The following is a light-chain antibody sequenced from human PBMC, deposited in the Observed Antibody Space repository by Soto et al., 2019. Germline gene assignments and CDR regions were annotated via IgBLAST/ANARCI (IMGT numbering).Light chain of an antibody. Sequence: DIQMTQSPSSLSASVGDRVTITCRASQSISSYLNWYQQKPGKAPKLLIYAASSLQSGVPSRFSGSGSGTYFTLTISSLQPEDFAPYYCQQSYSTPLTFGGGTKVEIK. J-gene: IGKJ4*01. CDR2: AAS. CDR3: QQSYSTPLT. CDR1: QSISSY. V-gene: IGKV1-39*01.